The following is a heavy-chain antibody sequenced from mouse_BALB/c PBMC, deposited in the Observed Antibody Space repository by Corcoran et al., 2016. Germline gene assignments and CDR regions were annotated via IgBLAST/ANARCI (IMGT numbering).Heavy chain of an antibody. CDR2: ITHSGET. V-gene: IGHV12-3*02. J-gene: IGHJ1*01. Sequence: QMQLQESGPGLVKPSQSLLLACSITGFPITSGYYWIWIRQSPGKPLEWMAYITHSGETFYNPSLQSPISITRDTSKNQVFLQLNSVATEDTAMYYCAGDYDGYWYFDVCGAGTTVTVSS. D-gene: IGHD2-3*01. CDR3: AGDYDGYWYFDV. CDR1: GFPITSGYY.